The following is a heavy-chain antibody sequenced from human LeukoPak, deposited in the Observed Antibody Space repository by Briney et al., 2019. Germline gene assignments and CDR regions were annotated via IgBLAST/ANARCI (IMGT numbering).Heavy chain of an antibody. Sequence: ASVKVSCKASGYTFTSYGISWVRQAPGQGLEWMGWISAYNGNTNCAQKLQGRVTMTTDTSTSTAYMELRSLRSDDTAVYYCARDSPGYCSSTSCFPDYWGQGTLVTVPS. CDR1: GYTFTSYG. D-gene: IGHD2-2*03. J-gene: IGHJ4*02. CDR2: ISAYNGNT. V-gene: IGHV1-18*01. CDR3: ARDSPGYCSSTSCFPDY.